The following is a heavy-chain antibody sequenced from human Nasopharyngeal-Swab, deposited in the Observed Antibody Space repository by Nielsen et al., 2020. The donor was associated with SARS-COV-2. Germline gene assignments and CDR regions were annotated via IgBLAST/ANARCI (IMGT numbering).Heavy chain of an antibody. Sequence: LRLSCTVSGGSISSGGYYWSWIRKHPGKGLEWIGYIYYSGSTYYNPSLKSRVTISVDTSKNQFSLKLSSVTAADTAVYYCAREAPPRPYSYGSGRYYGMDVWGQGTTVTVSS. CDR1: GGSISSGGYY. CDR3: AREAPPRPYSYGSGRYYGMDV. D-gene: IGHD3-10*01. CDR2: IYYSGST. J-gene: IGHJ6*02. V-gene: IGHV4-31*03.